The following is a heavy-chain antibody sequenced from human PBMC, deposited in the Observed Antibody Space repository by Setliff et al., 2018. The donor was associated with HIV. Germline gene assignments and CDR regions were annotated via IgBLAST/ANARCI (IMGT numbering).Heavy chain of an antibody. Sequence: GGSLRLSCAASGFTLSSYSLNWVRQAPGKGLEWVSYISSHIGKNTNYADSVKGRFTISRDNTNNLLYPQMNGLRAEDTAIYFCAKDFTELASFDYWGQGTLVTVSS. CDR2: ISSHIGKNT. CDR1: GFTLSSYS. CDR3: AKDFTELASFDY. J-gene: IGHJ4*02. D-gene: IGHD1-1*01. V-gene: IGHV3-48*04.